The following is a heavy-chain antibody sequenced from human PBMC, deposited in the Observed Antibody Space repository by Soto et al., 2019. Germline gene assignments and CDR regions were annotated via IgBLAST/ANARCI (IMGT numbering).Heavy chain of an antibody. J-gene: IGHJ4*02. CDR2: ISYGGDNK. V-gene: IGHV3-30*09. D-gene: IGHD6-13*01. Sequence: QVQLVESGGGVVQPGRSLRLSCAASGVIFSDYAMHWVRQAPGKGLEWVEVISYGGDNKYYADSVRGRFAISRDNLKNTLDLQMNILNTEDTAVYHCAKARHSTSWYGLEADFWGQVTLVTVSS. CDR3: AKARHSTSWYGLEADF. CDR1: GVIFSDYA.